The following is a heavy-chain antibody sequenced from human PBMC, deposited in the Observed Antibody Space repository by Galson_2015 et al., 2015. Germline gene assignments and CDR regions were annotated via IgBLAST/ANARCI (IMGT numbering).Heavy chain of an antibody. Sequence: SLRLSCAASGFTFSSYGMHRVRQAPGKGLEWVAVIWYDGSNKYYADSVKGRFTISRDDSKNTLYLQMNSLRAEDTAVYYCARDRQQWLVGFPGPHWGQGTLVTVSS. J-gene: IGHJ4*02. CDR1: GFTFSSYG. V-gene: IGHV3-33*01. D-gene: IGHD6-19*01. CDR2: IWYDGSNK. CDR3: ARDRQQWLVGFPGPH.